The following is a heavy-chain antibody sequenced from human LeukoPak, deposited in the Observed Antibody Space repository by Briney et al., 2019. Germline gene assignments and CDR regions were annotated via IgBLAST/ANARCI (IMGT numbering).Heavy chain of an antibody. V-gene: IGHV1-69*04. CDR1: GGTFSSYA. CDR3: ARSPLVVVVKPQFDY. D-gene: IGHD2-21*01. Sequence: GASVKVSCKASGGTFSSYAISWVRQAPGQGLEWMGRIIPILGIANYAQKFQGRVTITADKSTSTAYMELSSLRSEDTAVYYCARSPLVVVVKPQFDYWGQGTLVTVSS. J-gene: IGHJ4*02. CDR2: IIPILGIA.